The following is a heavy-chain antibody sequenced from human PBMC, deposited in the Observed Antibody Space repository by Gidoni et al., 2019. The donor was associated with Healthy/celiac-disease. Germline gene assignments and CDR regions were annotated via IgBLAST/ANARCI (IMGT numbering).Heavy chain of an antibody. CDR2: IRSKVNKYAT. V-gene: IGHV3-73*02. CDR1: GFPFRASA. D-gene: IGHD3-22*01. J-gene: IGHJ4*02. CDR3: SSRYDSSGYWDLDY. Sequence: DVQLVESGGGLVQPGVSLKLPFAASGFPFRASAMHWVRQASGKGLEWLGRIRSKVNKYATAYSESVKCRFTISRDESKNTAYLQMNSLKTEDTAVYYCSSRYDSSGYWDLDYWGQGTQVTVSS.